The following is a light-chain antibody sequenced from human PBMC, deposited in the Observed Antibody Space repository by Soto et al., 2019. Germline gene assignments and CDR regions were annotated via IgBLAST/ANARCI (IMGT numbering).Light chain of an antibody. CDR2: DVS. CDR1: QSVSGW. CDR3: QHYNSYSEA. V-gene: IGKV1-5*01. J-gene: IGKJ1*01. Sequence: DIQMTQSPSALSASVGDTVTITFRASQSVSGWLAWYQQKPGKAPKLLIYDVSALPSGVPSRFSGSGSGTEFTLTISSLQPDDFATYYCQHYNSYSEAFGQGTKVDIK.